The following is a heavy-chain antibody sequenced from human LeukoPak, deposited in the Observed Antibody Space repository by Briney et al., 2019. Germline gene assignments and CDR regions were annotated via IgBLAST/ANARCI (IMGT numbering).Heavy chain of an antibody. D-gene: IGHD3-10*01. CDR3: AKDRGHIYYGWGIKIDS. J-gene: IGHJ5*01. CDR2: ISVNNGNA. V-gene: IGHV1-18*01. CDR1: GYTFVNYG. Sequence: GASVKVSCKASGYTFVNYGISWVRQAPGQGLEWMGWISVNNGNAKYAQKIQGGVTMTTDTSTSTAYMELRSLRSDDTAVYYCAKDRGHIYYGWGIKIDSWGQGTLVTVSS.